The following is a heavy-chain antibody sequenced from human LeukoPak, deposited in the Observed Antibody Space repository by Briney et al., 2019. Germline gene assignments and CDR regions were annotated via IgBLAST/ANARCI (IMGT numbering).Heavy chain of an antibody. V-gene: IGHV4-34*01. D-gene: IGHD2/OR15-2a*01. Sequence: PSETLSLTCAVYGGSFSGYYWSWIRQPPGKGLEWIGEINHSGSTNYNPSPKSRVTISVDTSKNQFSLKLNSVTAADTAVYFCARLRGNYFPDYWGQGTLVTVSS. CDR3: ARLRGNYFPDY. CDR2: INHSGST. CDR1: GGSFSGYY. J-gene: IGHJ4*02.